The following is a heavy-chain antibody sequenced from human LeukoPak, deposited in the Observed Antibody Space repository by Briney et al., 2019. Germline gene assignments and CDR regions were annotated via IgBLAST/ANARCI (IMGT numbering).Heavy chain of an antibody. CDR1: GASISSYY. J-gene: IGHJ4*02. Sequence: SETLSLTCTVPGASISSYYWSWIRQSPGKGLEWIAYIYYSGSGSTDYNPSLKSRVTISVDTSKNQLSLKVSSVTAADTAIYYCARDLGRELDYWGQGTLVTVSS. D-gene: IGHD1-26*01. CDR3: ARDLGRELDY. CDR2: IYYSGSGST. V-gene: IGHV4-59*01.